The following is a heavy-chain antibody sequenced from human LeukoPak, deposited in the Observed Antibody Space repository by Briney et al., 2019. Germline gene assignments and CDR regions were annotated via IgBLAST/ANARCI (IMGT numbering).Heavy chain of an antibody. Sequence: GASVKVSCKASGYTFTSYGISWVRQAPGQGLEWMGWISAYNGNTNYAQKLQGRVTMTTDTSTSTAYMELRSPRSDDTAVYYCARDGVTYYDSSGVVDYWGQGTLVTVSS. D-gene: IGHD3-22*01. CDR1: GYTFTSYG. CDR2: ISAYNGNT. J-gene: IGHJ4*02. CDR3: ARDGVTYYDSSGVVDY. V-gene: IGHV1-18*01.